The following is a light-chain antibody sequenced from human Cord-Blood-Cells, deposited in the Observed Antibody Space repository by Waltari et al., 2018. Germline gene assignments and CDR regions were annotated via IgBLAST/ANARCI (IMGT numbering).Light chain of an antibody. V-gene: IGKV1-39*01. Sequence: DRQMTQSPSSVSASVGDRVTITCRASQSISSYLNWYQQKPGKAPKLLIYAASSLQSGVPSRFSGSGSGTDFTLTISSLQPEDFATYYCQQSYSTPYTFGQGTKLEIK. CDR3: QQSYSTPYT. CDR2: AAS. CDR1: QSISSY. J-gene: IGKJ2*01.